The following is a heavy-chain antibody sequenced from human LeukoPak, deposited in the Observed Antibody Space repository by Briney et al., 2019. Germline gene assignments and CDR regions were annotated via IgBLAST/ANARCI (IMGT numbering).Heavy chain of an antibody. CDR2: IDYSGAYT. V-gene: IGHV3-23*01. CDR1: GFIFSNYA. D-gene: IGHD3-10*01. J-gene: IGHJ6*02. CDR3: AKVPYSDYGSGRPPFMDV. Sequence: GGSLRLSCAASGFIFSNYAMSWVRQAPGKGLEWVSTIDYSGAYTYYADSVKGRFTISRDNSKNTLYMQMNSLRAEDTAIYYCAKVPYSDYGSGRPPFMDVWGQGTTVAIS.